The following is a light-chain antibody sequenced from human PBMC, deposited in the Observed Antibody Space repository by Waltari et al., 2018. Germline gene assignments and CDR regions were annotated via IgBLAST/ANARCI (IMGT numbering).Light chain of an antibody. V-gene: IGKV1-39*01. CDR1: QSISIY. CDR3: QQRYSTPPWT. CDR2: AAS. Sequence: DIQVTQSPSSLSASVGDGVTITCRASQSISIYLNWYQQKPGKAPKLLISAASSLQGGVPSRFSGSGSGTDFTLTISSLQPEDFASYYCQQRYSTPPWTFGQGTKVEIK. J-gene: IGKJ1*01.